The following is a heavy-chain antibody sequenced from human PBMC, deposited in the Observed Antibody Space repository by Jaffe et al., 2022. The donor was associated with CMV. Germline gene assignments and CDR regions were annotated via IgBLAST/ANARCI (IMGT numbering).Heavy chain of an antibody. CDR1: GYTFTSYY. Sequence: QVQLVQSGAEVKKPGASVKVSCKASGYTFTSYYMHWVRQAPGQGLEWMGIINPSGGSTSYAQKFQGRVTMTRDTSTSTVYMELSSLRSEDTAVYYCARGKGARKIVGATPGVLDYWGQGTLVTVSS. CDR2: INPSGGST. CDR3: ARGKGARKIVGATPGVLDY. D-gene: IGHD1-26*01. V-gene: IGHV1-46*01. J-gene: IGHJ4*02.